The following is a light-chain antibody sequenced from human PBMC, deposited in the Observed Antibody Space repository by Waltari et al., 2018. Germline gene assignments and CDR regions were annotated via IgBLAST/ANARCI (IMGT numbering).Light chain of an antibody. Sequence: EVVLTQSPATLSLSPGERATLTCRASQSVSTFLAWYQQKPGQAPRLLIYDASNRATGIPARFSGSWSGTDFALTISSLEPEDFALYYCQQRNNWPRVTFGQGTKLEIK. CDR3: QQRNNWPRVT. CDR1: QSVSTF. J-gene: IGKJ2*01. V-gene: IGKV3-11*01. CDR2: DAS.